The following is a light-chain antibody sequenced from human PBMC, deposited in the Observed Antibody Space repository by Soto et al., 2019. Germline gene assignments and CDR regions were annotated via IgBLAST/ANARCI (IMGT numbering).Light chain of an antibody. J-gene: IGKJ4*01. CDR3: QEYNNWHPIT. CDR1: QSISSK. Sequence: EIVMAQSPATLSVSPGERATLSCRASQSISSKLAWYQQKPGQAPRLLIYGASTRATGIPARFSGSGSGTEFTLTIARLQSEDFAVYYCQEYNNWHPITFGGGTKVEIK. V-gene: IGKV3-15*01. CDR2: GAS.